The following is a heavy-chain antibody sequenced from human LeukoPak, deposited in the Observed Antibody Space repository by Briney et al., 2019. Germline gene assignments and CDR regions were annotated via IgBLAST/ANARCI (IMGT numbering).Heavy chain of an antibody. CDR3: ARDSSPNAFDM. CDR1: GGFISSGDYY. J-gene: IGHJ3*02. V-gene: IGHV4-31*03. Sequence: MASETLSLTCTVSGGFISSGDYYWSWIRQHPGKGLEWIGYIYYSGTTHYNPSLKSRVIISVDRSKKQFSLKLNSVTAADRAVYYCARDSSPNAFDMWGQGTMVTVSS. CDR2: IYYSGTT.